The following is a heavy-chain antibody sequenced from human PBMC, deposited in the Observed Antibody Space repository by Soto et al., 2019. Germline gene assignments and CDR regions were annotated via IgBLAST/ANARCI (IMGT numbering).Heavy chain of an antibody. D-gene: IGHD6-13*01. V-gene: IGHV4-61*01. CDR3: ARAPIAAAGTYYYYGMDV. J-gene: IGHJ6*02. Sequence: SETLSLTCTVSGGSVSSGSYYWSWIRQPPGKGLEWIGYIYYSGSTNYNPSLKSRVTISVDTSKNQFSLKLSSVTAADTAVYYCARAPIAAAGTYYYYGMDVWGQGTTVTVSS. CDR2: IYYSGST. CDR1: GGSVSSGSYY.